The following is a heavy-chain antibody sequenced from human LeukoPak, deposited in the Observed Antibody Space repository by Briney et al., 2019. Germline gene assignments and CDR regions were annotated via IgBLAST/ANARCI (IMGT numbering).Heavy chain of an antibody. CDR2: INPNSGGT. D-gene: IGHD4-23*01. V-gene: IGHV1-2*02. Sequence: GASVKVSCKASGYTFTGYYMHWVRQAPGQGLEWMGWINPNSGGTNYAQKFQGRVTMTRDTSTSTVYMELSSLRSEDTAVYYCARVGNSRPAHAFDIWGQGTMVTVSS. J-gene: IGHJ3*02. CDR1: GYTFTGYY. CDR3: ARVGNSRPAHAFDI.